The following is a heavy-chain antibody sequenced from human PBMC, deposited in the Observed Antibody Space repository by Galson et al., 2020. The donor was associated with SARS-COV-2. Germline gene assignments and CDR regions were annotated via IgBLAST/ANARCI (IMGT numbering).Heavy chain of an antibody. CDR2: IYTSGST. CDR1: GGSISSGSYY. D-gene: IGHD3-22*01. CDR3: ARLDTSGYYTWFNP. V-gene: IGHV4-61*02. Sequence: SETLYLTCTVSGGSISSGSYYWSWIRQPAGKGLEWIGRIYTSGSTTYNPSLKSRLTMSVDTSTSQFSLKLSSVTAADTAVYFCARLDTSGYYTWFNPWGQGTLVTVSS. J-gene: IGHJ5*02.